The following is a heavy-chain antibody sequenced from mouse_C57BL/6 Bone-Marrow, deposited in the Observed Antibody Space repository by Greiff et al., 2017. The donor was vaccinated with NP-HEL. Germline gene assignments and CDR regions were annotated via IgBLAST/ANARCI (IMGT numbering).Heavy chain of an antibody. CDR3: ARCGGSSPAWFAY. CDR2: IDPNSGGT. Sequence: QVHLPQPGALLVQPGASVQLSCTASGYTFPSYWLHWVKQRPGRGLAWIGRIDPNSGGTKYNEKFKSKATLTVDKPSSTAYMQLSSLTSEDSAVYYCARCGGSSPAWFAYWGQGTLVTVSA. J-gene: IGHJ3*01. V-gene: IGHV1-72*01. D-gene: IGHD1-1*01. CDR1: GYTFPSYW.